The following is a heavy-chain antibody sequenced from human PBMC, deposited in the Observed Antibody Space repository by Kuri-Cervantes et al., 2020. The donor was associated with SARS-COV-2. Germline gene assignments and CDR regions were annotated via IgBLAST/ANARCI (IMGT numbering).Heavy chain of an antibody. CDR3: AKDHGPYSRATAYYGMDV. J-gene: IGHJ6*02. CDR2: ISFDESDK. Sequence: GESLKISCAASGFTFSSYAMHWVRQAPGKGLEWVSVISFDESDKSYVDSVKGRFTISRDNSKSTLYLQMNSLRAEDTAVYYCAKDHGPYSRATAYYGMDVWGQGTTVTVSS. V-gene: IGHV3-30*04. D-gene: IGHD6-13*01. CDR1: GFTFSSYA.